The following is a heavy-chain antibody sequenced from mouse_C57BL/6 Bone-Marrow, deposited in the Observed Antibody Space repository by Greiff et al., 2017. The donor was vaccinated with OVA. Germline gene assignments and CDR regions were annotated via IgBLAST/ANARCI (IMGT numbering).Heavy chain of an antibody. CDR3: ARDYFAY. CDR2: ISSGSSTI. J-gene: IGHJ3*01. CDR1: GFTFSDYE. V-gene: IGHV5-17*01. Sequence: EVQGVESGGGLVKPGGSLKLSCAASGFTFSDYEMHWVRQAPEKGLEWVAYISSGSSTIYYADTVKGRFTISRDNAKNTLFLQMTSLRSEDTAMYYCARDYFAYWGQGTLVTVSA. D-gene: IGHD2-4*01.